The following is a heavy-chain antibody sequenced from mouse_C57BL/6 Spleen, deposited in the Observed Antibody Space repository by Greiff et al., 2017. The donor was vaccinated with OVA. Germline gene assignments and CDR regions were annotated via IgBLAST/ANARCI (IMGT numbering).Heavy chain of an antibody. CDR2: IDPSDSET. CDR3: ARSEYGYDGSWFAY. Sequence: VQLQQPGAELVRPGSSVKLSCKASGYTFTSYWMHWVKQRPIQGLEWIGNIDPSDSETHYNQKFKDKATLTVDKSSSTAYMQLSSLTSEDSAVYYCARSEYGYDGSWFAYWGQGTLVTVSA. J-gene: IGHJ3*01. CDR1: GYTFTSYW. D-gene: IGHD2-2*01. V-gene: IGHV1-52*01.